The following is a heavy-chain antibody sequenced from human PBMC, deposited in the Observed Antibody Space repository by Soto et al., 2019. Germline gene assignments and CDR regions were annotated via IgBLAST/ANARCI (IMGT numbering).Heavy chain of an antibody. CDR2: ISWNSGSI. D-gene: IGHD4-4*01. Sequence: PGGSLRLSCAASGFTFDDYAMHWVRQAPGKGLEWVSGISWNSGSIGYADSVKGRFTISRDNAKNSLYLQMNSLRAEDTALYYCAKDREDYSNPNPRSFDYWGQGTLVTVSS. V-gene: IGHV3-9*01. CDR3: AKDREDYSNPNPRSFDY. CDR1: GFTFDDYA. J-gene: IGHJ4*02.